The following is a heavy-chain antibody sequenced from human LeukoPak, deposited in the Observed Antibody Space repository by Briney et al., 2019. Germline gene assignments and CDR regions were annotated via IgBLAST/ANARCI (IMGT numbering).Heavy chain of an antibody. CDR3: ARWGSSGWDPYYFDY. Sequence: GGSLRLSCAASGFTFSSYWMHWVRQAPGKGLVWVSRINSDGSSTSYADSVKGRFTISRDNAKNTLYLQMNSLRAEDTAVYYCARWGSSGWDPYYFDYWGQGTLVTVSS. J-gene: IGHJ4*02. D-gene: IGHD6-19*01. CDR1: GFTFSSYW. V-gene: IGHV3-74*01. CDR2: INSDGSST.